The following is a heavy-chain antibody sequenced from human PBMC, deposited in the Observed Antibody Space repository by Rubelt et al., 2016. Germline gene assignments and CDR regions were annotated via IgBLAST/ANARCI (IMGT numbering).Heavy chain of an antibody. CDR3: AGGSSEWLIDAFDI. Sequence: QVQLQQWGAGLLKPSETLSLTCAVYGGSFSGYYWSWIRQPPGKGLEWIGEINHSGSTNYNPSLKSRVTISVDTSKNQFSLKLSSVTAADTAVYYCAGGSSEWLIDAFDIWGQGTMVTVSS. CDR2: INHSGST. J-gene: IGHJ3*02. D-gene: IGHD6-19*01. CDR1: GGSFSGYY. V-gene: IGHV4-34*01.